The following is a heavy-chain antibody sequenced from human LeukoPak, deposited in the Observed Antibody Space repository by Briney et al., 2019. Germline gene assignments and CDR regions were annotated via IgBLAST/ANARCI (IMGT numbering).Heavy chain of an antibody. CDR3: ASGEESLSFDI. Sequence: SETLSLTCAVSGGSISSGGYSWSWIRQPPGKGLEWIGYIYHSGSTYYNPSLKSRVTTSVDRSKNQFSLKLSSVTAADTAVYYCASGEESLSFDIWGQGTMVTVSS. CDR1: GGSISSGGYS. V-gene: IGHV4-30-2*01. CDR2: IYHSGST. D-gene: IGHD1-26*01. J-gene: IGHJ3*02.